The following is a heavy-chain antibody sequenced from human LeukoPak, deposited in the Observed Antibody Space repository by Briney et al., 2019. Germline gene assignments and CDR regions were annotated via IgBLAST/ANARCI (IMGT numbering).Heavy chain of an antibody. CDR2: ISSSGSTI. J-gene: IGHJ3*02. CDR3: ARSGMVRGARAFDI. Sequence: GGSLRLSCVASGFTFSSYEMNWVRQAPGKGLEWVSYISSSGSTIYYADSVKGRFTISRDNAKNSLYLQMNSLSAEDTAVHYCARSGMVRGARAFDIWGQGTMVTVSS. CDR1: GFTFSSYE. V-gene: IGHV3-48*03. D-gene: IGHD3-10*01.